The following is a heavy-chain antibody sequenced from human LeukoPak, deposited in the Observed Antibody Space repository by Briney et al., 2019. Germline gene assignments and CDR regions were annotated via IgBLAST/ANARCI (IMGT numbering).Heavy chain of an antibody. CDR1: GGSISSYY. CDR2: IYYSGST. D-gene: IGHD5-24*01. CDR3: ARDTGVDGYIYPAAFDI. Sequence: SETLSLTCTVSGGSISSYYWSWIRQPPGKGLEWIGYIYYSGSTNYNPSLKSRVTISVDTSKNQFSLKLSSVTAADTAVYYCARDTGVDGYIYPAAFDIWGQGTMVTVSS. V-gene: IGHV4-59*01. J-gene: IGHJ3*02.